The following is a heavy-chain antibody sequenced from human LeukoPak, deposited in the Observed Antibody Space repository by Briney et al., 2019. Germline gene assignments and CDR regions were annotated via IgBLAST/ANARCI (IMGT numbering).Heavy chain of an antibody. Sequence: ASVKVSCKASGGTFSSYAISWVRQAPGQGLEWMGGIIPIFGTANYAQKFQGRVTITADESTSTAYMELSSLRSDDTAVYYCARVVIIPAAKMSDYMDVWGKGTTVTVSS. CDR3: ARVVIIPAAKMSDYMDV. CDR1: GGTFSSYA. V-gene: IGHV1-69*13. J-gene: IGHJ6*03. D-gene: IGHD2-2*01. CDR2: IIPIFGTA.